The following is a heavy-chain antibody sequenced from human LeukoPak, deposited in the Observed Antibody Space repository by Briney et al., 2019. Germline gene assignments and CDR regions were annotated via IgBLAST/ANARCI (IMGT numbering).Heavy chain of an antibody. V-gene: IGHV3-48*03. D-gene: IGHD2-2*01. Sequence: GGSLRLSCAASGFTFSSYEMNWVRQAPGKGLEWVSYISSSGSTIYYADSVKGRFTISRDNAKNSLYLQMNSLRAEDTAVYYCAREVVPAAIPEGEGDAFDIWGQGTMVTVSS. CDR2: ISSSGSTI. CDR1: GFTFSSYE. J-gene: IGHJ3*02. CDR3: AREVVPAAIPEGEGDAFDI.